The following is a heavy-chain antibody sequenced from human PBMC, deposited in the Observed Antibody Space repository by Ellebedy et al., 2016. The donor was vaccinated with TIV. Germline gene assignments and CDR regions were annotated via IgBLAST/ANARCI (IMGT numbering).Heavy chain of an antibody. CDR1: GFTFSSYA. Sequence: GESLKISXAASGFTFSSYAMHWVRQAPGKGLEWVAVISYDGSNKYYADSVKGRFTISRDNSKNTLYLQMNSLRAEDTAVYYCARGGYDSWGCDYWGQGTLVTVSS. CDR2: ISYDGSNK. J-gene: IGHJ4*02. CDR3: ARGGYDSWGCDY. V-gene: IGHV3-30*04. D-gene: IGHD5-12*01.